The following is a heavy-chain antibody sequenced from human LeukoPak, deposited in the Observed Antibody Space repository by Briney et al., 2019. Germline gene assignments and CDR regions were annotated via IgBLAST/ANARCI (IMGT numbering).Heavy chain of an antibody. V-gene: IGHV1-18*01. CDR1: GYTFTNFG. CDR3: ARVPRGETRYCSSTSCPPGRWFDP. Sequence: ASVKVSCKASGYTFTNFGISWVRQAPGQGLEWMGWINAHDGKRNYALKHEDRVIMTTDTSTSTVYMELRGLRSDDTAVYYCARVPRGETRYCSSTSCPPGRWFDPWGQGTLVTVSS. D-gene: IGHD2-2*01. CDR2: INAHDGKR. J-gene: IGHJ5*02.